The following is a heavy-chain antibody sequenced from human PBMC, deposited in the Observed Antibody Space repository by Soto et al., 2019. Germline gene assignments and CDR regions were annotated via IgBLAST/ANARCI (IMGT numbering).Heavy chain of an antibody. CDR1: GFTFSSYE. CDR2: ISSSGSTI. Sequence: EVQLVESGGGLVQPGGSLRLSCAASGFTFSSYEMNWVRQAPGKGLEWVSYISSSGSTIYYADSVKGRFTISRDNAKNSLYLQMNSLRAEDTAVYYCARESGAAAYYYYYGMDVWGQGTTVTVS. CDR3: ARESGAAAYYYYYGMDV. V-gene: IGHV3-48*03. D-gene: IGHD3-3*01. J-gene: IGHJ6*02.